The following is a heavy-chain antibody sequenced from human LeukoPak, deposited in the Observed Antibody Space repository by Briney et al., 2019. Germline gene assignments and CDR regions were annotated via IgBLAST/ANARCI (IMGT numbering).Heavy chain of an antibody. CDR3: ARGDSSKTGFDY. D-gene: IGHD6-13*01. Sequence: GASAKVSCKASGGTFSNYAISWVRQAPGQGLEWMGGIIPIFGTANCAQKFQGRVTITADESTSTAYMELSSLRSEDTAVYYCARGDSSKTGFDYWGQGTLVTVSS. V-gene: IGHV1-69*01. CDR2: IIPIFGTA. CDR1: GGTFSNYA. J-gene: IGHJ4*02.